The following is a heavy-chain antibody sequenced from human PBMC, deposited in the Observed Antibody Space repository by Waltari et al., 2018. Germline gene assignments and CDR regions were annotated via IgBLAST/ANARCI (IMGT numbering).Heavy chain of an antibody. J-gene: IGHJ3*02. V-gene: IGHV4-34*01. Sequence: QVQLQQWGAGLLKPSETLSLTCAVYGGSFSGYYWSWIRKPPGKGLEWIGEINHSGSTNYNPSLKSRVTISLDTSKNQFSLKLSSVTAADTAVYYCARPCSSTSCPSGRDAFDIWGQGTMVTVSS. CDR2: INHSGST. CDR1: GGSFSGYY. CDR3: ARPCSSTSCPSGRDAFDI. D-gene: IGHD2-2*01.